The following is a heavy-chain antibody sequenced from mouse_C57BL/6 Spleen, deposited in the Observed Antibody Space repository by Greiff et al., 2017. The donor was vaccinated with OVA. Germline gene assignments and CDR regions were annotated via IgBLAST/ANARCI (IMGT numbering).Heavy chain of an antibody. CDR3: ARQTGTGFYWYFDV. CDR1: GFTFSSYG. D-gene: IGHD4-1*01. CDR2: ISSGGSYT. V-gene: IGHV5-6*01. J-gene: IGHJ1*03. Sequence: EVQRVESGGDLVKPGGSLKLSCAASGFTFSSYGMSWVRQTPDKRLEWVATISSGGSYTYYPDSVKGRFTISRDNAKNTLYLQMSSLKSEDTAMYYCARQTGTGFYWYFDVWGTGTTVTVSS.